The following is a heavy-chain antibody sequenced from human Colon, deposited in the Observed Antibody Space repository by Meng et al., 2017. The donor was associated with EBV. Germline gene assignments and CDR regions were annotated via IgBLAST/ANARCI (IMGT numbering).Heavy chain of an antibody. CDR1: GASITTNGYY. CDR3: ARERGGVTRDFDS. CDR2: IFYSGNT. Sequence: PGLRKPPAPLSLSCSVYGASITTNGYYWGSIRQSPGKGLEWIGSIFYSGNTYFNPSLNTRVTISVDTSKNQFSLKLCSVTAADTAIYYCARERGGVTRDFDSWGQGALVTVSS. D-gene: IGHD3-16*01. J-gene: IGHJ4*02. V-gene: IGHV4-39*07.